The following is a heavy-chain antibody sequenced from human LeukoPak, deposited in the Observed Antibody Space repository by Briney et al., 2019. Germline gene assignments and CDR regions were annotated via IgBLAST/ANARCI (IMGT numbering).Heavy chain of an antibody. D-gene: IGHD2-2*01. Sequence: GGSLRLSCAASGFTFTSYAMNWVRQAPGKGLEWVSTISGSGSSTYYVDSVRGRFTISRDNSKNTVYLQMNSLRAEDTADYYCAKRSTGYYFDSWGQGTLVTVSS. CDR3: AKRSTGYYFDS. CDR1: GFTFTSYA. J-gene: IGHJ4*02. V-gene: IGHV3-23*01. CDR2: ISGSGSST.